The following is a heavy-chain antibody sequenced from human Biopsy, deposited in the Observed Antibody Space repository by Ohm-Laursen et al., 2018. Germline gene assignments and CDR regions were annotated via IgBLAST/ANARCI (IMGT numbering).Heavy chain of an antibody. CDR2: IVPILGHL. CDR1: GGPSINYA. CDR3: AADADGYYTEFDY. D-gene: IGHD3-3*01. V-gene: IGHV1-69*04. Sequence: ASVKVSCKTSGGPSINYAFSWVRQAPGQGLEWVGRIVPILGHLNYAQRFQGRVSITADKSTTYVYMELSRLTSGDTAVYYCAADADGYYTEFDYWGPGTLVTVSS. J-gene: IGHJ4*02.